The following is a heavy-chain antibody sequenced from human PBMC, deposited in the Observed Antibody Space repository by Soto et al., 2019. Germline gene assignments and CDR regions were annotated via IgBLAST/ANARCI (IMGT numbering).Heavy chain of an antibody. CDR1: GYTFSSYW. V-gene: IGHV5-51*01. J-gene: IGHJ4*02. Sequence: GESLKTSCQGSGYTFSSYWIAWVRQMPGKGLEWMGIIFPRDFYTRYSPSFQGHVNISVDKSINTAYLQWTSLRASDTAMYYCARWYYSNGTTHPYFYDFCGPGPLVTVSS. CDR2: IFPRDFYT. D-gene: IGHD2-2*01. CDR3: ARWYYSNGTTHPYFYDF.